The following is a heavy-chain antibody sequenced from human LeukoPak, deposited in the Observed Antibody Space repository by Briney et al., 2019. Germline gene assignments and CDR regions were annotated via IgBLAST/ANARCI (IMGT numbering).Heavy chain of an antibody. Sequence: GGSLRLSCAASGFTFSSYGLNWVRQAPGRGLQWVAVISYDGRNDKYYADSVKGRFTISRDNSKNTLYVQMNSLRAEDTAVYYCARDSGYGFWSGYFAIDYWGQGTLVTVSS. CDR2: ISYDGRNDK. V-gene: IGHV3-30*03. CDR1: GFTFSSYG. J-gene: IGHJ4*02. D-gene: IGHD3-3*01. CDR3: ARDSGYGFWSGYFAIDY.